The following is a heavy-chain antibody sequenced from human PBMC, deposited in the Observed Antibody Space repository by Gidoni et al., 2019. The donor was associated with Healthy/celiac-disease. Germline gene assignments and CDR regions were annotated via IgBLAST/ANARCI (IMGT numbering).Heavy chain of an antibody. CDR3: ARDIPPPYYGSGSLYYGMDV. J-gene: IGHJ6*02. D-gene: IGHD3-10*01. CDR2: INWNGGSK. CDR1: GFPFDACG. V-gene: IGHV3-20*01. Sequence: EVQLVESGGGVVRPGGSLRLSCAASGFPFDACGMMWGRQAPGKGLDGVDGINWNGGSKGYADSVKGRFTISRDNAKNARYLQMNSLRAEDTALYHCARDIPPPYYGSGSLYYGMDVWGQGTTVTVSS.